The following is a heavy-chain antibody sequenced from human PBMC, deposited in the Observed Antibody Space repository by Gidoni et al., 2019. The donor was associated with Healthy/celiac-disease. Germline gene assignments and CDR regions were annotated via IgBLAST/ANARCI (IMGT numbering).Heavy chain of an antibody. CDR2: IYYSGST. CDR3: ARVDVREYYFDY. V-gene: IGHV4-59*01. D-gene: IGHD3-10*01. J-gene: IGHJ4*02. CDR1: GSPISSYY. Sequence: QVQLQASGPGLVKPSETLSLTCTVSGSPISSYYWSWIRQPPGKGLEWIGYIYYSGSTNYNPSPKSRVTISVDTSKNQFSLKLSSVTAADTAVYYCARVDVREYYFDYWGQGTLVTVSS.